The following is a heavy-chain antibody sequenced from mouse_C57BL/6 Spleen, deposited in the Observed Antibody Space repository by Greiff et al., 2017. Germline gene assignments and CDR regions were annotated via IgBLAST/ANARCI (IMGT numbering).Heavy chain of an antibody. CDR1: GYTFTSYW. D-gene: IGHD3-2*02. J-gene: IGHJ3*01. CDR2: INPSNGGT. CDR3: ARGLTAQDSWFAY. V-gene: IGHV1-53*01. Sequence: QVQLQQPGTELVKPGASVKLSCKASGYTFTSYWMHWVKQRPGQGLEWIGNINPSNGGTNYNEKFKGKATLTVDKSSSTAYMQLSSLTSEDSAFYDCARGLTAQDSWFAYWGQGTLVTVSA.